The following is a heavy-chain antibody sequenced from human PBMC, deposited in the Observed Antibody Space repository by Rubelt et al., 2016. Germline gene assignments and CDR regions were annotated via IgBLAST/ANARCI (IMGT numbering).Heavy chain of an antibody. CDR3: AREKGYSGYDRYYGMDV. CDR1: GFTFSSYA. Sequence: GGSLRLSCAASGFTFSSYAMHWVRQAPGKGLEWVAVISYDGSNKYYADSVKGRFTISRDNSKNTLYLQMNSLRAEDTAVYYCAREKGYSGYDRYYGMDVWGQGTTVTVSS. J-gene: IGHJ6*02. D-gene: IGHD5-12*01. V-gene: IGHV3-30*04. CDR2: ISYDGSNK.